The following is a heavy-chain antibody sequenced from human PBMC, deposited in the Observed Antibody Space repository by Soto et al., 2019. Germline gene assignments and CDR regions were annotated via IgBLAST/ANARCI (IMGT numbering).Heavy chain of an antibody. J-gene: IGHJ5*02. D-gene: IGHD6-13*01. CDR2: TYYRSKWYN. CDR1: GDSVSSNSAA. Sequence: SQTLSLTCAISGDSVSSNSAAWNWIRQSPSRGLEWLGRTYYRSKWYNDYAVSVKSRITINPDTSKNQSSLQLNSVTPEDTAVYYCARDVYGLSSSWYYGWFDPWGQGTLVTVSS. CDR3: ARDVYGLSSSWYYGWFDP. V-gene: IGHV6-1*01.